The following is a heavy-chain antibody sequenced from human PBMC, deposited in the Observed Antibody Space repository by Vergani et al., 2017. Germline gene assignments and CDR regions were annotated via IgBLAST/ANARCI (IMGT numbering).Heavy chain of an antibody. CDR3: ARVDTAMVKYYYGMDV. V-gene: IGHV3-21*04. J-gene: IGHJ6*02. CDR2: ISSSSSYI. D-gene: IGHD5-18*01. Sequence: WVLSISSSSSYIYYADSVKGRFTISRDNAKNSLYLQMNSLRAEDTAVYYCARVDTAMVKYYYGMDVWGQGTTVTVSS.